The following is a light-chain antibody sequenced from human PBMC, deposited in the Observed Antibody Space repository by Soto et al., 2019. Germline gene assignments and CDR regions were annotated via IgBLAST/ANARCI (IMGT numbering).Light chain of an antibody. Sequence: EIVLSQSPGTLSLSPGERATLSCRASQSVRSSYLAWYQQKPGQAPRLLIYDASNRATGIPARFSGSGSGTDFTLTISGLQSEDSAIYFCQQYNNWPFTFGQGTRLEIK. CDR1: QSVRSSY. CDR2: DAS. V-gene: IGKV3D-15*01. J-gene: IGKJ5*01. CDR3: QQYNNWPFT.